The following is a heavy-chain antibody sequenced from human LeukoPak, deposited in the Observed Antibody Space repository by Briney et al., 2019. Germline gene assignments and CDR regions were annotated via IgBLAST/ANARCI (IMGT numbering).Heavy chain of an antibody. CDR1: GFTFNNYA. CDR3: AKLRGGILVGYPLVFDV. CDR2: ISGSGDST. D-gene: IGHD3-9*01. Sequence: GGSLRLSCAASGFTFNNYAMNWVRQTPGKGLEWVSSISGSGDSTYYVDSVKGRFTISRDNEKNTLYLQMNSLSAEDTAIYYCAKLRGGILVGYPLVFDVWAKGQWSPSLQ. J-gene: IGHJ3*01. V-gene: IGHV3-23*01.